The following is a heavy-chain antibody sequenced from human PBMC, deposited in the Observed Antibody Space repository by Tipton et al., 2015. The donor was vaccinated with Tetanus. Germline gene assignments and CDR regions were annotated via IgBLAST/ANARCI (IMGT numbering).Heavy chain of an antibody. CDR1: GYIFTNYW. CDR2: IYPGDSDT. CDR3: ARAHCTDGVCNFDF. D-gene: IGHD2-8*01. J-gene: IGHJ4*02. V-gene: IGHV5-51*01. Sequence: MQLVQSGGEVKKPGESLKISCKGSGYIFTNYWIGWVRQKPGKSLEWMGIIYPGDSDTRYSPSFQGRVTISVDKSINTAYLQWSSLKASDTSMFYCARAHCTDGVCNFDFWGQGALVTVAS.